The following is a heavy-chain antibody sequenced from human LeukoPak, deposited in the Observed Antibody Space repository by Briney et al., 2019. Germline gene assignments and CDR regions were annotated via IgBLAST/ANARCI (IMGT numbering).Heavy chain of an antibody. D-gene: IGHD1-26*01. V-gene: IGHV1-2*02. CDR3: ARDSGSFGRLFDI. Sequence: GASVKVSCKASGYTFTGYYMHWVRQAPGQGLEWMGWINPNSGGTNYAQKFQGRVTMTRDTSISTAYMELSRLRSDDTAVYYCARDSGSFGRLFDIWGQGTMVTVSS. J-gene: IGHJ3*02. CDR2: INPNSGGT. CDR1: GYTFTGYY.